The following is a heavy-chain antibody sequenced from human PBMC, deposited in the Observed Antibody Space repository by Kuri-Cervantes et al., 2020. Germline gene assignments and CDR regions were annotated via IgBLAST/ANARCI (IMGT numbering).Heavy chain of an antibody. CDR1: GGSISSGGYY. CDR2: IYNSGST. V-gene: IGHV4-31*03. J-gene: IGHJ4*02. CDR3: ARVGSRWASHFDY. Sequence: SETLSLTCTVSGGSISSGGYYWSWIRQHPGKGLEWIGYIYNSGSTYYNPSLKSRVTISVDTSKTQFSLKLSSVTAADTAVYYCARVGSRWASHFDYWGQGTLVTVSS. D-gene: IGHD2-15*01.